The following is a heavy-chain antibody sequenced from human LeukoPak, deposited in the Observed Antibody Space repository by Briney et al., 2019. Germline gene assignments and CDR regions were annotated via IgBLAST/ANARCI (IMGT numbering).Heavy chain of an antibody. V-gene: IGHV4-59*02. J-gene: IGHJ4*02. CDR2: IFRTGNT. Sequence: SETLSLTCTVSGGSVSAYYWSWIRQPPGNGLEWIRYIFRTGNTNYNPSLRSRVTISVDTSKNQFSLKLTSVTAADTAVYYCARGHWGCDYWGQGALVTVSS. CDR1: GGSVSAYY. D-gene: IGHD7-27*01. CDR3: ARGHWGCDY.